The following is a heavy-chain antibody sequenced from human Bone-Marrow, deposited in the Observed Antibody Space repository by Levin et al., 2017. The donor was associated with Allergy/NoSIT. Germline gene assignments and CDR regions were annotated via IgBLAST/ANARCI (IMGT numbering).Heavy chain of an antibody. CDR2: INTNTGNP. Sequence: ASVKVSCKASGYIFTSYSMNWVRQAPGQGLEWMGWINTNTGNPTYAQAFTGRFVFSLDTSVSTAYLQISSLKVEDTAVYYCARDPVVPAAMNWFDPWGQGTLVTVSS. D-gene: IGHD2-2*01. V-gene: IGHV7-4-1*02. J-gene: IGHJ5*02. CDR3: ARDPVVPAAMNWFDP. CDR1: GYIFTSYS.